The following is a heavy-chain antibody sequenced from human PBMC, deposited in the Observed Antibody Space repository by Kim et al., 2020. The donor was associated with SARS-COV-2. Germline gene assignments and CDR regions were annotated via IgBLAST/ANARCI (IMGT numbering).Heavy chain of an antibody. CDR1: GFEFSHHW. CDR2: INPDGSET. J-gene: IGHJ4*02. V-gene: IGHV3-7*03. Sequence: GGSLRLSCAASGFEFSHHWMNWVRQAPGKWLELVANINPDGSETTYVDSVRGRFTISRDNAKNSLYLQMNSLRDVDTAVYYCARSNYFHNWGQGTLVTVSS. CDR3: ARSNYFHN.